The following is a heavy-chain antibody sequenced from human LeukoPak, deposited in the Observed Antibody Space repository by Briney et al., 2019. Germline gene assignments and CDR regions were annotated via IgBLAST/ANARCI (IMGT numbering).Heavy chain of an antibody. V-gene: IGHV1-2*02. Sequence: ASVKVSCKASGYTFTGYYMHWVRQAPGQGLEWMGWINPNSGGTNYAQKFQGRVTMTRDTSISTAYMELSRLRSDDTAVYYCARGTPGGGYYDSSGYYFAWFDPWGQGTLVTVSS. CDR3: ARGTPGGGYYDSSGYYFAWFDP. D-gene: IGHD3-22*01. CDR2: INPNSGGT. CDR1: GYTFTGYY. J-gene: IGHJ5*02.